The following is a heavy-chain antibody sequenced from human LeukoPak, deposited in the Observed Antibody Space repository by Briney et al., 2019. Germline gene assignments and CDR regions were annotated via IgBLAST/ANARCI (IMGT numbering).Heavy chain of an antibody. V-gene: IGHV3-23*01. CDR3: AKDPIFSGSYGVFDY. CDR1: GFTFGDYA. D-gene: IGHD1-26*01. J-gene: IGHJ4*02. Sequence: GGSLRLSCTASGFTFGDYAMSWFRQAPGKGLEWVSTIIDSGNSIYYADSAEGRFTISRDNSKNTLYLQMNSLRAGDTAVYYCAKDPIFSGSYGVFDYWGLGTLVTVSS. CDR2: IIDSGNSI.